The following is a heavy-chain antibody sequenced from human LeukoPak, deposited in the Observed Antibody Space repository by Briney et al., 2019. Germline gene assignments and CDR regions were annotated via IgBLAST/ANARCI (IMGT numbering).Heavy chain of an antibody. CDR2: IIPIFGTA. Sequence: GASVKVSCKASGGTFSSYAISWVRQAPGQGLEWMGGIIPIFGTANYAQKFQGRVTITADKSTSTAYMELSSLRSEDTAVYYCARSGSLTGYYQNWFDPWGQGTLVTVSS. V-gene: IGHV1-69*06. D-gene: IGHD3-9*01. CDR3: ARSGSLTGYYQNWFDP. J-gene: IGHJ5*02. CDR1: GGTFSSYA.